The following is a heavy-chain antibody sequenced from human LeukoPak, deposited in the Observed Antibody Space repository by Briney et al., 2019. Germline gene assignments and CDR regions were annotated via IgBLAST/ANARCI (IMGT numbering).Heavy chain of an antibody. D-gene: IGHD6-19*01. J-gene: IGHJ5*02. CDR2: INHSGST. Sequence: PSETLSLTCAVYGGSFSGYYWSWIRQPPGRGLEWIGEINHSGSTNYNPSLKSRVTISVDTSKNQFSLKLSSVTAADTAVYYCARRGWYLNWFDPWGQGTLVTVSS. CDR3: ARRGWYLNWFDP. CDR1: GGSFSGYY. V-gene: IGHV4-34*01.